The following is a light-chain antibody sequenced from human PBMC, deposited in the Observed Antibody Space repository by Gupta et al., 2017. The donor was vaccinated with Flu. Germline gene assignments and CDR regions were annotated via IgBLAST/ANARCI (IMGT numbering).Light chain of an antibody. CDR3: QQHDNLPPFT. J-gene: IGKJ2*01. CDR1: QDISNH. V-gene: IGKV1-33*01. Sequence: DIQMTQSPSSLSASVGDRVTITCQASQDISNHLNWYQQKPGKAPKLLIYDASHWETGVPARFRGGGYGKDFTFTISSRQQEDFATYYCQQHDNLPPFTFGQGTKMEVK. CDR2: DAS.